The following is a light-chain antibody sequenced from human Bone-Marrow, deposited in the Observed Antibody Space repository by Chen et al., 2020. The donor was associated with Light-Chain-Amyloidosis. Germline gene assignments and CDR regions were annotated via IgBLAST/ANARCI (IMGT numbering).Light chain of an antibody. Sequence: QSALTQPPSVSWSPGQSVTISCTGTSRDVGSYNRHSWYQQPQGTAPQLMIYEVSNRPSGVPDRFSGSKSGNTASLTISGLQSEDEADYYCAAWDDSLNGPVFGGGTKLTVL. V-gene: IGLV2-18*01. CDR2: EVS. J-gene: IGLJ3*02. CDR1: SRDVGSYNR. CDR3: AAWDDSLNGPV.